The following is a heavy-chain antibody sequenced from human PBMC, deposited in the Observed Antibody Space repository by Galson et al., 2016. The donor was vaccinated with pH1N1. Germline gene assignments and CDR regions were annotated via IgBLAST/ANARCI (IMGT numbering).Heavy chain of an antibody. CDR3: ARGGTVTNPLAT. Sequence: SETLSLTCSVSGGSMFAYYWNWIRQPPGKGLEWIGYIYSTGGTNYNPSLKSRVAISVNTSNNQFSLTLISVTAADTAVYYCARGGTVTNPLATWGQGTLVTVSS. J-gene: IGHJ5*02. D-gene: IGHD4-17*01. CDR2: IYSTGGT. V-gene: IGHV4-59*01. CDR1: GGSMFAYY.